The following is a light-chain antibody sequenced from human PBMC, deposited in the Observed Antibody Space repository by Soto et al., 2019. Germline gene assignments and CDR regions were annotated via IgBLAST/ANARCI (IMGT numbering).Light chain of an antibody. J-gene: IGKJ1*01. V-gene: IGKV3-11*01. Sequence: EIVLTQSPATLSLSPGERSTLSFMASQSVSSYLAWYQQKPGQAPRLLIYDASNRATGIPARFSGSGSGTEFTLTISSLQPDDFATYYCQQYNSYPWTFGQGTKVDIK. CDR2: DAS. CDR1: QSVSSY. CDR3: QQYNSYPWT.